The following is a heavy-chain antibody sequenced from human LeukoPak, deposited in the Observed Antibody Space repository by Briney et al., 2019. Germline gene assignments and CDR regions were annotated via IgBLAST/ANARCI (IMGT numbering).Heavy chain of an antibody. CDR3: AKGRGTTVTAAANY. J-gene: IGHJ4*02. CDR2: ISGTGGTT. CDR1: GFTFSNYS. V-gene: IGHV3-23*01. D-gene: IGHD4-17*01. Sequence: GGSLRLSCAASGFTFSNYSMSWVRQAPGKGLEWVSTISGTGGTTYYADSVKGRFTISRDNSKNTLFLQFNSLRADDTAVYYCAKGRGTTVTAAANYWGQGNLVTVYS.